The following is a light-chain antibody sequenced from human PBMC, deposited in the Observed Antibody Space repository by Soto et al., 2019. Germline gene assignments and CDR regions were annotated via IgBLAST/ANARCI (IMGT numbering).Light chain of an antibody. CDR3: QKYNTAPLT. CDR2: ATS. CDR1: QGIAPY. J-gene: IGKJ4*01. Sequence: DVQMTQSPSSLSAFVGDRVTITCRASQGIAPYLAWFQQKPGKVPKLLIYATSTLQSGVPSRFSGSGSGTDFTLTISSLQPEDVGPYYWQKYNTAPLTFGGGTKVEIK. V-gene: IGKV1-27*01.